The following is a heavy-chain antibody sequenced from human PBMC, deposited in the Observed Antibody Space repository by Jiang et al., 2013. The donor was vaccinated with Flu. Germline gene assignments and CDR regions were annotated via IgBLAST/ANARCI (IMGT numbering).Heavy chain of an antibody. Sequence: EYGPGLVKPSETLSLICTVSGGSINTYYWSWIRQPPGKGLEWIGYIYYSGSTNYNPSLKSRVTMSIDTSKNQFSLKLSSVTAADTPVYYCASSLILYNVLTGYQSHWFDPWGQGTLVTVSS. D-gene: IGHD3-9*01. CDR3: ASSLILYNVLTGYQSHWFDP. V-gene: IGHV4-59*01. CDR1: GGSINTYY. J-gene: IGHJ5*02. CDR2: IYYSGST.